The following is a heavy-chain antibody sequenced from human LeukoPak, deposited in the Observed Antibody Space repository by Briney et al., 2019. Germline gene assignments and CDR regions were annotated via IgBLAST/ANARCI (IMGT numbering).Heavy chain of an antibody. Sequence: GRSLRLSCAASGFIFAGYAMHWVRQAPGKGLEWVSGIRWNSGSIGYADSVKGRFTISRDSAKNSLYLQMNSLRGEDTALYYCAKAVNSYYYGMDVWGQGTTVTVS. D-gene: IGHD3-10*01. V-gene: IGHV3-9*01. CDR2: IRWNSGSI. J-gene: IGHJ6*02. CDR3: AKAVNSYYYGMDV. CDR1: GFIFAGYA.